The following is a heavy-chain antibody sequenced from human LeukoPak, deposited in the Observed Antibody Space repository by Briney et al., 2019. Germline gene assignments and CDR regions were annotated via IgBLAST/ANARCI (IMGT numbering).Heavy chain of an antibody. Sequence: GGSLRLSCAASGFTFSNYAMHWVRQAPGEGLEWVSAISGSGGNTYYADSVKGRFTISRDNSKNMLFLQMNSLRAEDTAVYYCAKSTVIIHSALRYWGRGTLVTVSS. D-gene: IGHD2-2*01. CDR2: ISGSGGNT. CDR3: AKSTVIIHSALRY. V-gene: IGHV3-23*01. J-gene: IGHJ4*02. CDR1: GFTFSNYA.